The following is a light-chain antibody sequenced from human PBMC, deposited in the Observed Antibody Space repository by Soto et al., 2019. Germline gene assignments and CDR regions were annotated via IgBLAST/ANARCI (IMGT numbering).Light chain of an antibody. CDR1: QSVRNN. J-gene: IGKJ2*01. CDR2: GAS. CDR3: QQYKSWPPYT. Sequence: EIVMTQSPATLSVSPGERATLSCRASQSVRNNLVWYQQKPGQAPRLLIYGASTRATRIPARFRGSGSGTEFTRTFSSLQSEDFAVYYCQQYKSWPPYTFGQGTKLESK. V-gene: IGKV3-15*01.